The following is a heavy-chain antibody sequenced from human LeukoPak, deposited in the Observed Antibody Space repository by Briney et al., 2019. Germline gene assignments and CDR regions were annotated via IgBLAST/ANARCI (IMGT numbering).Heavy chain of an antibody. CDR3: ARGGSSWYY. J-gene: IGHJ4*02. CDR2: INHSGST. D-gene: IGHD6-13*01. CDR1: GGSISGYS. V-gene: IGHV4-34*01. Sequence: SETLSLTCAVYGGSISGYSWNWIRQSPGKALEWIGQINHSGSTNYNPTLKGRVTISLDTSQNQFSLKLSSVTAADTAVYYCARGGSSWYYWGQGALVTVSS.